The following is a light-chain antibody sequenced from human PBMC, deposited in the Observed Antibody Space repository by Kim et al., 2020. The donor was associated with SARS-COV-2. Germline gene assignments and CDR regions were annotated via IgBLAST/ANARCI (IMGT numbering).Light chain of an antibody. V-gene: IGKV3-20*01. CDR1: HSVNNNF. J-gene: IGKJ1*01. CDR2: AAS. Sequence: IVLTQFPGTLSVSPGERATLSCRASHSVNNNFLAWYQQKPGQAPRLLIHAASKRATGISDRFSGNGSRTDFSLSISRLEPEDFAVYHCQQYGASPWTLGQGTKVDIK. CDR3: QQYGASPWT.